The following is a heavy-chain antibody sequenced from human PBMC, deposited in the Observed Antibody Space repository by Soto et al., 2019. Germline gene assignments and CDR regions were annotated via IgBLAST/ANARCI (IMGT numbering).Heavy chain of an antibody. V-gene: IGHV3-30-3*01. CDR2: ISYDGSNK. Sequence: GGSLRLSCAASGFTFSSYAMHWVRQAPGKGLEWVAVISYDGSNKYYADSVKGRFTISRDNSKNTLYLQMNSLRAEDTAVYYCASGLELEYSRSSEDYWGQGTLVTVSS. J-gene: IGHJ4*02. D-gene: IGHD6-6*01. CDR3: ASGLELEYSRSSEDY. CDR1: GFTFSSYA.